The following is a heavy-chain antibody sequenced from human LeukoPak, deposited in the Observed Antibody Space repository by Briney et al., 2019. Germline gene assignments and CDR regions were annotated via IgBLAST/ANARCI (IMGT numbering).Heavy chain of an antibody. CDR3: ARADFVDAGPYLIGP. J-gene: IGHJ5*02. Sequence: GASVKVSCKTSGYSFTDYYIHWVRQAPGQGLEWMGWISPKSGRTSSARKFQDRVTMTRDPSISTVYMDMAWLTSDDTAIYFCARADFVDAGPYLIGPWGQGTLVTVSS. CDR2: ISPKSGRT. D-gene: IGHD3-3*01. CDR1: GYSFTDYY. V-gene: IGHV1-2*02.